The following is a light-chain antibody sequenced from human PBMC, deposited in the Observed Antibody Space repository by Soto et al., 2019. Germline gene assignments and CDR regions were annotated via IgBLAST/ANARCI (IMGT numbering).Light chain of an antibody. CDR2: EAS. V-gene: IGKV1-5*03. CDR3: QQYNSYSGA. CDR1: QTISSW. Sequence: DIQMTQSPSTLSGSVGDRVTITCRASQTISSWLAWYQQKSGKAPKLLIYEASTLKSGVPARFSGSGSGTEFTLTISSLQPDDFATYYCQQYNSYSGAFGQGTKVDIK. J-gene: IGKJ1*01.